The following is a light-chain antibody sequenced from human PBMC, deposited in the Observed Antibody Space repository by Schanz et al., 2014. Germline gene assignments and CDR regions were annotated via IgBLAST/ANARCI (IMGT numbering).Light chain of an antibody. V-gene: IGLV2-8*01. CDR3: SSYAGSNSFVV. Sequence: QSALTQPASVSGSPGQSITISCTGTSSDVGGYNYVSWYQHHPGKAPKLMIYDVSRRPSGVPDRFSGSKSGNTASLTVSGLQAEDEAHYYCSSYAGSNSFVVFGGGTKLTVL. J-gene: IGLJ2*01. CDR1: SSDVGGYNY. CDR2: DVS.